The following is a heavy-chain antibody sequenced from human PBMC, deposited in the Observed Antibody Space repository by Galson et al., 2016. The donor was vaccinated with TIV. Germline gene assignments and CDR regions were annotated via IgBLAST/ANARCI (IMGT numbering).Heavy chain of an antibody. CDR3: ARSYDSSGHRGRLDI. CDR2: INGVGST. V-gene: IGHV3-53*03. CDR1: GSTVSDKY. D-gene: IGHD3-22*01. J-gene: IGHJ4*02. Sequence: SLRLSCAASGSTVSDKYMYWVRQPPGKGLEWVSVINGVGSTYYADSVKGRFTISRDNSKNTLYLQMHSLRVGDTAVYFCARSYDSSGHRGRLDIWGQGALVTVSS.